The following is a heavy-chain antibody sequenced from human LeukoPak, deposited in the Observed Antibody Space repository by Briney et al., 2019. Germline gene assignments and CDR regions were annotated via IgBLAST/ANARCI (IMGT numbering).Heavy chain of an antibody. D-gene: IGHD4-23*01. CDR2: IWYDGSNK. CDR1: GFTFSSYG. V-gene: IGHV3-30*02. CDR3: ATDYDYGGDTDY. J-gene: IGHJ4*02. Sequence: GGSLRLSCAASGFTFSSYGMHWVRQAPGKGREWVGVIWYDGSNKYYTDSVKGRFTISRDNSKNTLYLQMNSLRAEDTAVYYCATDYDYGGDTDYWGQGTLVTVSS.